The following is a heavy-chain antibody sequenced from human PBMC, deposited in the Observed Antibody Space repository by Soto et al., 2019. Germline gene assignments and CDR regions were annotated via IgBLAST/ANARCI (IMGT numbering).Heavy chain of an antibody. CDR2: IDPSDSYT. J-gene: IGHJ4*02. D-gene: IGHD1-1*01. Sequence: MQLVQSGAEVKKPGESLRISCEGSGYNFPYFWITWVRQMPGKGLEWMGTIDPSDSYTDYSPSFQGHVTLSADKSRSTAYLQWSSLKASDAAMYYCARHHRLAERLSALDFWGQGTLVTVSS. CDR1: GYNFPYFW. CDR3: ARHHRLAERLSALDF. V-gene: IGHV5-10-1*03.